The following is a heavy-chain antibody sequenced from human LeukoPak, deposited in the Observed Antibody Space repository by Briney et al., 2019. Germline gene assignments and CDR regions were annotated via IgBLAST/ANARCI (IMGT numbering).Heavy chain of an antibody. Sequence: SETLFLTCTVSGGSISSGGYYWSWIRQHPGKGLEWIGYIYYSGSTYYNPSLKSRVTISVDTSKNQFSLKLSSVTAADTAVYYCAREKGYGSGSYGNWFDPWGQGTLVTVSS. CDR3: AREKGYGSGSYGNWFDP. D-gene: IGHD3-10*01. CDR1: GGSISSGGYY. V-gene: IGHV4-31*03. J-gene: IGHJ5*02. CDR2: IYYSGST.